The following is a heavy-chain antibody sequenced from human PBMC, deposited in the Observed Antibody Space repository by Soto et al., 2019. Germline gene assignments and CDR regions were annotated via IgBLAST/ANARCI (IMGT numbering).Heavy chain of an antibody. CDR3: TRREAVAGTRDDY. V-gene: IGHV3-73*01. Sequence: PGGSLRLSCAASGFTFSGSAMHWVRQASGKGLEWVGRIRSKANSYATAYAASVEGRFTISRDDSKNTAYLQMNSLKTEDTAVYYCTRREAVAGTRDDYWGQGTLVTVYS. D-gene: IGHD6-19*01. CDR1: GFTFSGSA. J-gene: IGHJ4*02. CDR2: IRSKANSYAT.